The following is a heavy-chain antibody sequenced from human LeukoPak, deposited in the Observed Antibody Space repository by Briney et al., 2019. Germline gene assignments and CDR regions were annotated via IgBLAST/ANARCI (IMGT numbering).Heavy chain of an antibody. CDR1: GSTFSSSD. D-gene: IGHD1-1*01. J-gene: IGHJ6*03. Sequence: GGSLRLSCAASGSTFSSSDMSWVRQAPGSGLEWVSSIRHSDSNTYYADSVMGRFTISRDNSKNTLYLQMNSLSAEDTAVYYCAKRGNPTVGHHYLDVWGKGTTVSVSS. V-gene: IGHV3-23*05. CDR2: IRHSDSNT. CDR3: AKRGNPTVGHHYLDV.